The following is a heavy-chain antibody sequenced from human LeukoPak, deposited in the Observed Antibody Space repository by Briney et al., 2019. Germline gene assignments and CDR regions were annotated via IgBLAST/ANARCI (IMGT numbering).Heavy chain of an antibody. CDR3: AKSSTGYSFDY. Sequence: GGSLRLSCAASGFTFSNYWLHWVRQAPGKGLVWVSRINTDGSNTTYADSVKGRFTISRDNVKNTLYLQMNSLRAEDMAVYYCAKSSTGYSFDYWGQGTLVTVSS. CDR2: INTDGSNT. D-gene: IGHD3-22*01. V-gene: IGHV3-74*01. CDR1: GFTFSNYW. J-gene: IGHJ4*02.